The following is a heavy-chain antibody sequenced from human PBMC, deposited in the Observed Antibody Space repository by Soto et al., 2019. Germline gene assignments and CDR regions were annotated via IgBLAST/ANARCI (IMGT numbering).Heavy chain of an antibody. CDR1: GFTFSSYS. CDR2: ISSSSSYI. J-gene: IGHJ6*02. V-gene: IGHV3-21*01. D-gene: IGHD6-13*01. CDR3: ARDPADPDYYYGMDV. Sequence: GGSLRLSCAASGFTFSSYSMNWVRQAPGKGLEWVSSISSSSSYIYYADSVKGRFTISRDNAKNSLYLQMNSLRAEDTAVYYCARDPADPDYYYGMDVWGQGTTVTVSS.